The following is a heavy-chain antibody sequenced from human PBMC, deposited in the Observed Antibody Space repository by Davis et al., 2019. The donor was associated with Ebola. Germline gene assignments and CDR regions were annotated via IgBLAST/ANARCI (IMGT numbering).Heavy chain of an antibody. CDR3: ARSVYSSGWDDAFDI. J-gene: IGHJ3*02. CDR1: GYTFTYRY. D-gene: IGHD6-19*01. CDR2: ITPFNGNT. Sequence: AASVKVSCKASGYTFTYRYLHWVRQAPGQALEWMGWITPFNGNTNYAQKFQDRVTITRDRSMSTAYMELSSLRSEDTAMYYCARSVYSSGWDDAFDIWGQGTMVTVSS. V-gene: IGHV1-45*02.